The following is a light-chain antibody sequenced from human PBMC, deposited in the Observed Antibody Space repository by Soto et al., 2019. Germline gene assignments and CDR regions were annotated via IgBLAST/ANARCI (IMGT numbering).Light chain of an antibody. CDR1: QSISSW. Sequence: DIQMTQSPSTLSASVGDRVTITCRASQSISSWLAWYQQKPGKAPKRLIYKASTLESGIPSRFSGGGSGTEYTLSISRLQTDNFATYFCPQYNIFSLTFGGGTKVEVK. V-gene: IGKV1-5*03. J-gene: IGKJ4*01. CDR2: KAS. CDR3: PQYNIFSLT.